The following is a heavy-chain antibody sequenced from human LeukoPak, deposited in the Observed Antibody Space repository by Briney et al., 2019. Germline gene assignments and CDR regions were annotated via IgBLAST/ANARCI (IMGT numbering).Heavy chain of an antibody. CDR2: IHHSGRT. Sequence: SETLSLTCAVSGYSISSGSYWGWIRQPPGKGLEWIGSIHHSGRTYYNPSLKSRLTISLDKSRNQFSLKLSSVTAADTAVYYCARERATVTTEVDSWGQGILVTVSS. J-gene: IGHJ4*02. V-gene: IGHV4-38-2*01. D-gene: IGHD4-17*01. CDR3: ARERATVTTEVDS. CDR1: GYSISSGSY.